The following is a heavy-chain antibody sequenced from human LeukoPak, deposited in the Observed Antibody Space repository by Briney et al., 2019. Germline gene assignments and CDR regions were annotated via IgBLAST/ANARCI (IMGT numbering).Heavy chain of an antibody. D-gene: IGHD1-26*01. Sequence: PSETLSLTCAVYGGSFSDYFWSWIRQPPGKGLEWIGEISHSGSTTYNPSLRSRVTISGDTSKKQFSLKLSSVTAADTAVYYCAKNGAWSLEYWGQGILVTVSS. V-gene: IGHV4-34*01. CDR3: AKNGAWSLEY. CDR2: ISHSGST. J-gene: IGHJ4*02. CDR1: GGSFSDYF.